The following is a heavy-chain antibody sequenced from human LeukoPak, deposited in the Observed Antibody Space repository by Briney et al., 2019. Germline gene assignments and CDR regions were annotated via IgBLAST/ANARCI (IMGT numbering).Heavy chain of an antibody. J-gene: IGHJ6*03. CDR1: GFTFNSYA. CDR3: AKNGDRGAYCSGGTCYPYYYYYMDV. Sequence: GGSLRLSCAASGFTFNSYAMSWVRQAPGKGLEWVSGISGSGGSTYHADSVKGRFTISRDNSKNTLFLQMNSLRAEDTAIYYCAKNGDRGAYCSGGTCYPYYYYYMDVWGKGTTVTISS. V-gene: IGHV3-23*01. CDR2: ISGSGGST. D-gene: IGHD2-15*01.